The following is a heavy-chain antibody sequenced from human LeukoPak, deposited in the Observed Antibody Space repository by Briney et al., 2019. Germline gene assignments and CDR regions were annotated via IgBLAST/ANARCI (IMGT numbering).Heavy chain of an antibody. V-gene: IGHV4-39*07. J-gene: IGHJ6*02. CDR3: ARDAGHQLSRRNYYAMDV. CDR2: IYSGGSS. CDR1: GGSIRSYY. Sequence: SETLSLTCTVSGGSIRSYYWGWIRQPPGKELEWIGSIYSGGSSYYNPSLKSRVTIPVDTSNNQFSLKVNSVTAADTAVYYCARDAGHQLSRRNYYAMDVWGQGTTVTVSS. D-gene: IGHD1-1*01.